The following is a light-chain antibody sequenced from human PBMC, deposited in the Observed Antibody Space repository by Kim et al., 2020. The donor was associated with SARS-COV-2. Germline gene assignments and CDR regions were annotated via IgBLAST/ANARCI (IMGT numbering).Light chain of an antibody. CDR3: QQSYSTPRT. CDR1: QNITTY. J-gene: IGKJ1*01. Sequence: DIQMTQSPSSLSAYVGDRVTITCRSSQNITTYLNWYHQKPGRAPNVLIYGASNLQSGVPSRFSGSGSGTDFTLTIRALQPEDFATYYCQQSYSTPRTFGQGTKVEI. V-gene: IGKV1-39*01. CDR2: GAS.